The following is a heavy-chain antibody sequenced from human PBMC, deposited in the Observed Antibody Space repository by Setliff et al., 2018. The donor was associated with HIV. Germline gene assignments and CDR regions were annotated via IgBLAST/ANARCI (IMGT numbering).Heavy chain of an antibody. V-gene: IGHV4-4*09. J-gene: IGHJ4*02. CDR2: IYASGST. D-gene: IGHD3-22*01. CDR3: ARLGRAIDRGGYSLRFYY. Sequence: SETLSLTCNVSDDSFSTNYWSWVRQPPGKGLEWIGYIYASGSTNYNPSLKSRVTRSIDTSKNQFSLRLRSVTAADTALYDCARLGRAIDRGGYSLRFYYWGQGTLVTVSS. CDR1: DDSFSTNY.